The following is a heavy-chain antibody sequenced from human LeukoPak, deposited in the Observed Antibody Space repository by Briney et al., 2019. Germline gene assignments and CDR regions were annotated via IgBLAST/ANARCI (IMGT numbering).Heavy chain of an antibody. D-gene: IGHD3-22*01. CDR3: AREHNYYDSSGLDF. CDR1: GGSISSYY. Sequence: SETLSLTCTVSGGSISSYYWSWIRQPPGKGLEWIGYIYYSGSTNYNPSLKSRVTISVDTSKNQFSLKLSSVTAADTAVYYCAREHNYYDSSGLDFWGQGTLVTVSS. CDR2: IYYSGST. J-gene: IGHJ4*02. V-gene: IGHV4-59*01.